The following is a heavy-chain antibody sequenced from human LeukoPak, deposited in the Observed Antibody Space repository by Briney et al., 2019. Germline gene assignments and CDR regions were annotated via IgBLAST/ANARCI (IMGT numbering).Heavy chain of an antibody. CDR1: GFTFSIYS. J-gene: IGHJ3*02. V-gene: IGHV3-21*04. CDR3: ANNHAPTFSGWGRNDGFDI. CDR2: ISSSSSYI. Sequence: SGGSLRLSCVASGFTFSIYSMNWVRQAPGKGLEWVSSISSSSSYIYYADSVKGRFTISRDDSKNTLYLQVNSLRAEDTAVYYCANNHAPTFSGWGRNDGFDIWGQGTMVTVSS. D-gene: IGHD6-19*01.